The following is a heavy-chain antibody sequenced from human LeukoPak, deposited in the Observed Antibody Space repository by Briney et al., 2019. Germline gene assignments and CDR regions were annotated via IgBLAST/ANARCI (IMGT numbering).Heavy chain of an antibody. J-gene: IGHJ4*02. D-gene: IGHD3-9*01. Sequence: ASVKVSCKASGYTFTSYYIHWVRQAPGQGLEWMGIINPSGGSTSYAQKFQGRVTMTRDMSTSTVYMELSSLRSEDTAVYYCATTDWLLFIFQNWGQGTLVTVSS. V-gene: IGHV1-46*01. CDR2: INPSGGST. CDR1: GYTFTSYY. CDR3: ATTDWLLFIFQN.